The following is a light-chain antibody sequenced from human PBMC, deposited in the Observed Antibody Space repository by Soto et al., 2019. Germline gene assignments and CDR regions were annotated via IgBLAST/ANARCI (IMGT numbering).Light chain of an antibody. J-gene: IGLJ1*01. CDR3: QSFDSSLSGFV. CDR2: ANS. Sequence: QPVLTQPPSVSGAPGQRVTISCTGSSSNIGAGYDVHWYQQLPGTAPKLLIYANSNRPSGVPVRFSGSKSGTSASLVITGLQAEDEADYYCQSFDSSLSGFVFGTGTKVTVL. V-gene: IGLV1-40*01. CDR1: SSNIGAGYD.